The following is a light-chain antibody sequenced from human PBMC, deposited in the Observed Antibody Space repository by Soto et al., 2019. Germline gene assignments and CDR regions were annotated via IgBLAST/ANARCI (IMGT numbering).Light chain of an antibody. CDR1: QTVLYRSNNKSY. V-gene: IGKV4-1*01. CDR2: WAS. CDR3: QQYYTTPHT. Sequence: DIVMTQSPDSVAVSLGERATINCKSSQTVLYRSNNKSYLAWYQQKPGQPPKLLIYWASTRESGVPDRFGGSGSGTDFTLTISSLQAEDVGVYYCQQYYTTPHTFGQGTKLEIK. J-gene: IGKJ2*01.